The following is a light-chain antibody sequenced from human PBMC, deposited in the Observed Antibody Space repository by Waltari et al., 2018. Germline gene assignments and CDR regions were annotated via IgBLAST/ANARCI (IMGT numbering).Light chain of an antibody. CDR2: EVT. CDR3: CSYAGSGIVI. CDR1: SSDVGKYNL. V-gene: IGLV2-23*02. J-gene: IGLJ2*01. Sequence: QSALTQPASVSGSPGQSLTISCTGTSSDVGKYNLVSWYQQHPGKVPIVMIYEVTKRPSGVCNRFSGSKSGNTASLTISGLQAEDEADYYCCSYAGSGIVIFGGGTKLTVL.